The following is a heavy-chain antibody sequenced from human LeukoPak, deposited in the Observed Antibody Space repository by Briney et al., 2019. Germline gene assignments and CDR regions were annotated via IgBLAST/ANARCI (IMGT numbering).Heavy chain of an antibody. Sequence: GGSLRLSCAASGFTFSSYAMSWVRQAPGKGLEWVSAISGSGGSTYYADSVKGRFTISRDNSKNTLYLQINSLRAEDTAVYYCAKAVPTWGGYCSGGSCYGFDYWGQGTLVTVSS. CDR1: GFTFSSYA. J-gene: IGHJ4*02. V-gene: IGHV3-23*01. D-gene: IGHD2-15*01. CDR2: ISGSGGST. CDR3: AKAVPTWGGYCSGGSCYGFDY.